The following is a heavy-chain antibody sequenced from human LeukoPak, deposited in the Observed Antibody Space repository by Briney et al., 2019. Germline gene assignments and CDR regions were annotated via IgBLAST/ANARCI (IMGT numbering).Heavy chain of an antibody. J-gene: IGHJ6*03. D-gene: IGHD1-20*01. CDR1: GGSLSSYY. V-gene: IGHV4-4*07. CDR3: ARDLPNWNDDGVYYYYYMDV. Sequence: SETLSLTCTVSGGSLSSYYWSWIRPPAGKGLEWIGRIYTSGSTNYNPSLKSRVTMSVDTSKNQFSLKLSSVTAADTAVYYCARDLPNWNDDGVYYYYYMDVWGKGTTVTVSS. CDR2: IYTSGST.